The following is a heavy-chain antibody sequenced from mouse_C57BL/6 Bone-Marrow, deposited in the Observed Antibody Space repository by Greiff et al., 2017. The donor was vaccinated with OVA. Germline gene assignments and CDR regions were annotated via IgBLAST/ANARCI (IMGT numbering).Heavy chain of an antibody. CDR2: INYDGSST. J-gene: IGHJ3*01. CDR1: GFTFSDYY. D-gene: IGHD2-4*01. CDR3: AREGGDYDWFAY. Sequence: EVMLVESEGGLVQPGSSMKLSCTASGFTFSDYYMAWVRQVPEKGLEWVANINYDGSSTYYLDSLKSRFIISRDNAKNILYLQMSSLKSEDTATYYCAREGGDYDWFAYWGQGTLVTVAA. V-gene: IGHV5-16*01.